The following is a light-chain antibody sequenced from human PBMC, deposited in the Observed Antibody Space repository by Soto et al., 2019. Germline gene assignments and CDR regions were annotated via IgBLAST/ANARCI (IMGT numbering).Light chain of an antibody. CDR2: KAS. CDR1: QSISTW. Sequence: DIQMTQSPSTLSAFVGDRVTITCRASQSISTWLAWYQQKPGKAPKLLIYKASSLESGVPSRFSGSGSETEFTLTISSLQPDDFATYYCHQYNSYSYTFGQGTKLEIK. V-gene: IGKV1-5*03. CDR3: HQYNSYSYT. J-gene: IGKJ2*01.